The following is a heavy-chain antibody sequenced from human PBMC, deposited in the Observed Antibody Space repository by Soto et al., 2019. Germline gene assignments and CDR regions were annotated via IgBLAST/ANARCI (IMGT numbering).Heavy chain of an antibody. Sequence: DVQLSESGGGVVQAGGPLRLSCEASGFSFVNYALSWVRQAPGKGLEWVATLSAGRPGYYADSVKGRFTIAKDFSTNTLHLQARSLRADDTAVYYCAKESMPEHYGDTLFDYWGQGTRVTVSS. D-gene: IGHD4-17*01. V-gene: IGHV3-23*01. J-gene: IGHJ4*02. CDR1: GFSFVNYA. CDR2: LSAGRPG. CDR3: AKESMPEHYGDTLFDY.